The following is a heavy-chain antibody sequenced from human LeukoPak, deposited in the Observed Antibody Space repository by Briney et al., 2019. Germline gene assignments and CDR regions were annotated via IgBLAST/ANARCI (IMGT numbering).Heavy chain of an antibody. Sequence: PSETLSLTCAVYGGSFSGYYWSWIRQPPGKGLEWIGHIYYTGITTYNPSLRSRLTISLDMSKNQFSLRLNSVTVTDTAIYYCARHANDGSFPLDFWGQGTLVTVSS. CDR2: IYYTGIT. D-gene: IGHD1-1*01. J-gene: IGHJ4*02. CDR1: GGSFSGYY. V-gene: IGHV4-59*08. CDR3: ARHANDGSFPLDF.